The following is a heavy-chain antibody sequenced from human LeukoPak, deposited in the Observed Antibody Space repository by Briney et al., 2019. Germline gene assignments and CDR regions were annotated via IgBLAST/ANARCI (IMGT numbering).Heavy chain of an antibody. D-gene: IGHD3-10*01. Sequence: SETLSLTCAVYGGSFSGYYWSWIRQPPGKGLEWIGEINHSGSTNYDPSLKSRVTISVDTSKNQFSLKLSSVTAADTAVYYCARLRSYYGSGSYYNLRLPFDYWGQGTLVTVSS. CDR1: GGSFSGYY. CDR2: INHSGST. CDR3: ARLRSYYGSGSYYNLRLPFDY. V-gene: IGHV4-34*01. J-gene: IGHJ4*02.